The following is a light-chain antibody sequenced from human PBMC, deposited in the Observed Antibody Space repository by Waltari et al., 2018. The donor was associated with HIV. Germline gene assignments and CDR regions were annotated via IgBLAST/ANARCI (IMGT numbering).Light chain of an antibody. Sequence: DIEMTQSPSTLSASIEDRVSISCRASQNVRDWLAWYQQKPGKAPSLLISKTSTLQIGVPTNFSGSRSGTHFTLTITGLQRDDFATYYCQQYSFFPVTFGQGTK. CDR3: QQYSFFPVT. CDR1: QNVRDW. J-gene: IGKJ2*01. CDR2: KTS. V-gene: IGKV1-5*03.